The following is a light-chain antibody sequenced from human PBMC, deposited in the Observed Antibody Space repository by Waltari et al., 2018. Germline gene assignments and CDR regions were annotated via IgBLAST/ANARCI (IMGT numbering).Light chain of an antibody. J-gene: IGKJ1*01. V-gene: IGKV3-15*01. CDR3: QQYNNWPPRET. Sequence: EIVMTQSPATLSVSPGERATLPCRDSQSVSSNVAWYQQKPGQAPRLLIYGASTRATGIPARFSGSGSGTEFTLTISSLQSEDFAVYYCQQYNNWPPRETFGQGTKVEIK. CDR1: QSVSSN. CDR2: GAS.